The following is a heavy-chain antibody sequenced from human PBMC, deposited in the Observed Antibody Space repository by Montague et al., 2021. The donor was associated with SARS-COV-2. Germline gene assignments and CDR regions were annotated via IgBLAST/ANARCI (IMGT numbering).Heavy chain of an antibody. Sequence: SETLSLTCTVSGGSISSSSYYWVWIRQPPGKGLDWIVSIDYSGSTYYNPSLKSRVTISVDTSKNQFSLKLSSATAADTAVYYCARRYDSSSDYYGMDVWGQGTTVTVSS. CDR1: GGSISSSSYY. CDR3: ARRYDSSSDYYGMDV. D-gene: IGHD5-12*01. J-gene: IGHJ6*02. V-gene: IGHV4-39*01. CDR2: IDYSGST.